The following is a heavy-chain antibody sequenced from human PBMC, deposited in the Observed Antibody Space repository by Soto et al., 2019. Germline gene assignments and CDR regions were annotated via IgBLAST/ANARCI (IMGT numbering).Heavy chain of an antibody. V-gene: IGHV1-2*04. J-gene: IGHJ4*02. Sequence: ASVKVSCKASGYTFTGYYMHWVRQAPGQGLEWMGWINPNSGGTNYAQKFQGWVTMTRDTSISTAYMELSRLRSDDTAVYYCAREGTLTWGYYFDDWGQGTLVTVSS. CDR2: INPNSGGT. CDR3: AREGTLTWGYYFDD. CDR1: GYTFTGYY. D-gene: IGHD3-16*01.